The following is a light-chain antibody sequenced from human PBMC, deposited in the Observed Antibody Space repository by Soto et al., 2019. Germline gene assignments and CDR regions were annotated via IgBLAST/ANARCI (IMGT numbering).Light chain of an antibody. CDR2: KAS. CDR3: QQYNSYSPWT. CDR1: QSISSW. V-gene: IGKV1-5*03. Sequence: DIQMTQSPSTLSASVGDRVTITCRASQSISSWLVWYQQKPGKAPKLLIYKASSLESGVPSRFSGSGCGTEFTLTISSLQADDFAAYYCQQYNSYSPWTFGQGTKVEIK. J-gene: IGKJ1*01.